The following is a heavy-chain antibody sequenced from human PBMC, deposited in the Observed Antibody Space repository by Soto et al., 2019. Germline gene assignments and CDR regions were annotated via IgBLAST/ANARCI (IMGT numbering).Heavy chain of an antibody. CDR2: IIPIFGTA. CDR1: GGTFSSYA. J-gene: IGHJ6*02. V-gene: IGHV1-69*13. Sequence: SVKVSCKASGGTFSSYAISWVRQAPGQGLEWMGGIIPIFGTANYAQKFQGRVTITADESMSTAYMELSSLRSEDTAVYYCARGFKGAQDIVVVPAYYYYYGMDVWGQGTTVTVSS. CDR3: ARGFKGAQDIVVVPAYYYYYGMDV. D-gene: IGHD2-2*01.